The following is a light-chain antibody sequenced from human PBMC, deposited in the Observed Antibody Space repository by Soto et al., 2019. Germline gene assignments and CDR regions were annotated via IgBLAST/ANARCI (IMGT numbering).Light chain of an antibody. J-gene: IGKJ1*01. Sequence: EIVMTQSPATLSVSPGERATLSCRATESVSSNLAWYQQKPGQAPRLLIYAASTRATGIPARFSGSGSGTEFTLTISSLQPEDVAVYYCQQYDNWPPWTVGQGTKVEVK. CDR3: QQYDNWPPWT. CDR2: AAS. V-gene: IGKV3-15*01. CDR1: ESVSSN.